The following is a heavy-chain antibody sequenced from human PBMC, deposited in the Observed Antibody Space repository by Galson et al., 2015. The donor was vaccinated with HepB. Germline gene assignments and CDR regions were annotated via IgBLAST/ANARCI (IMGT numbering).Heavy chain of an antibody. V-gene: IGHV1-8*01. J-gene: IGHJ4*02. CDR1: GYISTSYD. CDR2: MNTNSGNT. CDR3: AREGLGDVFFDF. Sequence: SVKVSCKASGYISTSYDITWVRQATGQGLEWMGWMNTNSGNTGYAQKFQGRVTMTRNSAITTVFLELSSLRSDDTAIYYCAREGLGDVFFDFWGQGSLVTVSS. D-gene: IGHD3-10*01.